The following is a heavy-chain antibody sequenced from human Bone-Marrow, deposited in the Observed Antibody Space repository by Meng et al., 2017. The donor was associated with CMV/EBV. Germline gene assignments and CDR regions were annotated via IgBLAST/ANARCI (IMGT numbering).Heavy chain of an antibody. CDR3: ATGIVGATNGYGMDV. Sequence: ASVKVSCKASGYTFTGYYMHWVRRAPGQGLEWMGWINPNSGGTNYAQKFQGRVTMTRDTSISTAYMELSRLRSDDTAVYYCATGIVGATNGYGMDVWGQGTTVNGSS. CDR2: INPNSGGT. J-gene: IGHJ6*01. V-gene: IGHV1-2*02. D-gene: IGHD1-26*01. CDR1: GYTFTGYY.